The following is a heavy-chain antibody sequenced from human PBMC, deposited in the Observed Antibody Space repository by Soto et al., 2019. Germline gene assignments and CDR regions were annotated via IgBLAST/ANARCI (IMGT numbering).Heavy chain of an antibody. CDR1: GFTFSSDG. V-gene: IGHV3-33*01. J-gene: IGHJ5*02. CDR3: ARAHYGDSHNWFDP. D-gene: IGHD4-17*01. CDR2: IWYDGSNK. Sequence: QVQLVESGGGEVQPGRSLRLSCAASGFTFSSDGMHWVRQAPGKGLEWVAVIWYDGSNKYYADSVKGRFTISRDNSKNTLYLQMNSLRAEDTAVYYCARAHYGDSHNWFDPWGQGTLVTVSS.